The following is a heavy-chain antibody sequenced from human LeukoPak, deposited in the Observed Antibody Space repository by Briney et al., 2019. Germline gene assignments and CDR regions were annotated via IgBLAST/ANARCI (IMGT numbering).Heavy chain of an antibody. CDR1: GFTFSSYW. CDR2: ISSSSSYI. CDR3: ARARVTTYYYYGMDV. J-gene: IGHJ6*02. V-gene: IGHV3-21*01. D-gene: IGHD4-17*01. Sequence: GGSLRLSCAASGFTFSSYWMSWVRQAPGKGLEWVSSISSSSSYIYYADSVKGRFTISRDNAKNSLYLQMNSLRAEDTAVYYCARARVTTYYYYGMDVWGQGTTVTVSS.